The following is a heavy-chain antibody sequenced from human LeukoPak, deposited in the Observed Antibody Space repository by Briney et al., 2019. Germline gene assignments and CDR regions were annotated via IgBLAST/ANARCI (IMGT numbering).Heavy chain of an antibody. V-gene: IGHV4-39*07. D-gene: IGHD4-11*01. CDR2: IYYSGST. Sequence: SETLSLTCTVSGGSISSSSYYWGWIRQPPGKGLEWIGSIYYSGSTYYNPSLESRVTIFVDTSKNQFSLKLSSVTAADTAVYYCARVTTTNYYYYYMDVWGKGTTVTVSS. J-gene: IGHJ6*03. CDR1: GGSISSSSYY. CDR3: ARVTTTNYYYYYMDV.